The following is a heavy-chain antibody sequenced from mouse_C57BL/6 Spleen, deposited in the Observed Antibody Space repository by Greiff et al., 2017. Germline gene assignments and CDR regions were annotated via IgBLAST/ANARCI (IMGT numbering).Heavy chain of an antibody. D-gene: IGHD1-1*01. J-gene: IGHJ1*03. CDR2: INPNNGGT. Sequence: VQLQHSGPELVKPGASVKISCKASGYTFTDYYTNWVKQSHGKSLEWIGDINPNNGGTSYNQKFKGKATLTVDKSSSTAYMELRSLTSEDAAVYYCARRDYGGRSPYWYFDVWGTGTTVTVSS. CDR1: GYTFTDYY. V-gene: IGHV1-26*01. CDR3: ARRDYGGRSPYWYFDV.